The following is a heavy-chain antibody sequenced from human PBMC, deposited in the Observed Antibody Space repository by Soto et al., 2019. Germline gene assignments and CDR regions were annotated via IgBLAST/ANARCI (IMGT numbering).Heavy chain of an antibody. Sequence: SETLSLTCIVSGASLSSYYSSWIRQPPGKGLEWIGYIYYSGSTNYNPSLKSGVAIAVDTSKNQCSLKLSAVTAADTGVYYCARECEGQVAGTFDYWGQGTLVTVSS. CDR2: IYYSGST. D-gene: IGHD6-19*01. CDR3: ARECEGQVAGTFDY. V-gene: IGHV4-59*01. J-gene: IGHJ4*02. CDR1: GASLSSYY.